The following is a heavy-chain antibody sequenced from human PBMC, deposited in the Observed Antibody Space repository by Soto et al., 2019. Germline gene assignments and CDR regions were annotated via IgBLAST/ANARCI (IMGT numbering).Heavy chain of an antibody. CDR1: GFTFSSYA. J-gene: IGHJ6*02. D-gene: IGHD2-15*01. Sequence: QVQLVESGGGVVQPGRSLRLSCAASGFTFSSYAMHWVRQAPGKGLEWVAVISYDGSNKYYADSVKGRFTISRDNSKNTLYLQMNSLRAEDTAVYYCARDHCRSGGSRPPYYYYGMDVWGQGTTVTVSS. CDR2: ISYDGSNK. V-gene: IGHV3-30-3*01. CDR3: ARDHCRSGGSRPPYYYYGMDV.